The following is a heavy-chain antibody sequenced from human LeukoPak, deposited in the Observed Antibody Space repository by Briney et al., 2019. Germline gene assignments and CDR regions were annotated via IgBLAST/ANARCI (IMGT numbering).Heavy chain of an antibody. D-gene: IGHD2-8*01. Sequence: GGSLRLFCATTGFPFSGFSMSWVRQAPGKGLEWISTTNSGGTSTYYAESVKGRFTISRDNSKNTLYLQMSSLRVEDTAVYYCAKQSYARSLGEGGPGTLVSVSS. CDR2: TNSGGTST. V-gene: IGHV3-23*01. CDR1: GFPFSGFS. CDR3: AKQSYARSLGE. J-gene: IGHJ4*02.